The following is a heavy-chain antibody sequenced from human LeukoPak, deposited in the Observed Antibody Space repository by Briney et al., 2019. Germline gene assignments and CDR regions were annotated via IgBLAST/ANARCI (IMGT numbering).Heavy chain of an antibody. V-gene: IGHV4-61*05. Sequence: PSETLSLTCTVSGGSISSSTYYWGWIRQPPGKGLEWIGYIYYSGNTNYNSSLKSRITISVDKSKNQFSLKLSSVTAADTAVYYCARGGGYNPYFDYWGQGTLVTVSS. CDR1: GGSISSSTYY. J-gene: IGHJ4*02. CDR3: ARGGGYNPYFDY. CDR2: IYYSGNT. D-gene: IGHD5-24*01.